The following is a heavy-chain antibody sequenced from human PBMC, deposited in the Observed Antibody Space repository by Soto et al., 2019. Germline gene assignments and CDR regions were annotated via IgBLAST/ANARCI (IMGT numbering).Heavy chain of an antibody. CDR2: IFYTGST. J-gene: IGHJ4*02. CDR1: GGSVDSNRYY. Sequence: SETLSLTCTVSGGSVDSNRYYWAWIRQPPGKGLEWIGSIFYTGSTNYSPSLKSRLIISVDPSKNQFSLKLTSVTAAGTAVYYCARSDGRYWGQGTLVTVSS. V-gene: IGHV4-39*07. CDR3: ARSDGRY.